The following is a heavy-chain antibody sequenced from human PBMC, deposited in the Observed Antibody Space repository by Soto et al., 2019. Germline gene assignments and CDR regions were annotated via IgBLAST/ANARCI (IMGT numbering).Heavy chain of an antibody. D-gene: IGHD2-15*01. CDR2: IYHSGST. V-gene: IGHV4-4*02. J-gene: IGHJ4*01. CDR1: DESSDSGNW. Sequence: WETIYLRCAVSDESSDSGNWWNGVRQPPGEGLEWIGEIYHSGSTNDNPSLKSRVTISVDKSKNQFSLRLSSVTAGDTAFYYFVREALHGGNQAGHYWGPGSRVT. CDR3: VREALHGGNQAGHY.